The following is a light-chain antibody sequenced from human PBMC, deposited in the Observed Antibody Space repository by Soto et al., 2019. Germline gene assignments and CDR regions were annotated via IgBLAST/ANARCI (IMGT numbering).Light chain of an antibody. V-gene: IGKV1-5*01. Sequence: DIQMTQSPSTLSASVGDRVTITCRASQSISSWLAWYQQKPGKAPNLLIYDASTLESGVPSRFSGSESGTEFTLTISCLQPDDFATYYCQQYNGYPWTFGQGTKVDI. CDR3: QQYNGYPWT. CDR2: DAS. J-gene: IGKJ1*01. CDR1: QSISSW.